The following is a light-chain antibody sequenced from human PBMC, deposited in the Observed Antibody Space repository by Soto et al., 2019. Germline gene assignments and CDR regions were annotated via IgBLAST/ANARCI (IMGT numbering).Light chain of an antibody. CDR1: SCNIGAGYD. CDR2: GNS. CDR3: QCYDSSRSGWV. V-gene: IGLV1-40*01. Sequence: QSVLTQPPSVSGAPGQRVTISCTGSSCNIGAGYDVYWYQQLPGTAPKLLIYGNSNRPSGVPDRFSGSKSGTSASLAITGLRAEDEADYYCQCYDSSRSGWVFGGGTKVTVL. J-gene: IGLJ3*02.